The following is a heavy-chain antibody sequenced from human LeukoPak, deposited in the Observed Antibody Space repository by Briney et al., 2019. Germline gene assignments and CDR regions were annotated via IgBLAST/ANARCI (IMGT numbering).Heavy chain of an antibody. CDR2: FRNP. CDR3: ATYRGGGGGVGY. CDR1: GASTAGYH. D-gene: IGHD3-16*01. J-gene: IGHJ4*02. Sequence: SETLSLTCTVSGASTAGYHWSWTRQPPGKGLEWIGYFRNPNYNPSLKSRVTISGDTSKNQFSLKLNPVTAADTAVYYCATYRGGGGGVGYWGPGTLVIVSS. V-gene: IGHV4-59*01.